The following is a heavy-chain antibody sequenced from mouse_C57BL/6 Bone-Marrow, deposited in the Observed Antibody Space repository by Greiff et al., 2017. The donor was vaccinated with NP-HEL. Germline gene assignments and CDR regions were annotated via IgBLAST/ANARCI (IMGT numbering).Heavy chain of an antibody. CDR2: IFPGSGST. V-gene: IGHV1-75*01. CDR1: GYTFTDYY. J-gene: IGHJ4*01. Sequence: VMLVESGPELVKPGASVKISCKASGYTFTDYYINWVKQRPGQGLEWIGWIFPGSGSTYYNEKFKGKATLTVDKSSSTDYMLLSSLTSEDSAVYFCARLGYGSSSYAMDYWGQGTSVTVSS. CDR3: ARLGYGSSSYAMDY. D-gene: IGHD1-1*01.